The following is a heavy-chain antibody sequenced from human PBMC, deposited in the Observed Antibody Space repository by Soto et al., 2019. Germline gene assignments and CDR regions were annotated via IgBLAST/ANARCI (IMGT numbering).Heavy chain of an antibody. D-gene: IGHD1-1*01. CDR2: IWHDGKNT. V-gene: IGHV3-33*01. J-gene: IGHJ4*02. CDR1: GFTFSSYG. CDR3: ARDPVNDESCDC. Sequence: ESGGGVVQPGRSLRLSCAGSGFTFSSYGMHWVRQAPGKGLEWVAVIWHDGKNTYYADSVKGRFTISRDNSINTMYLQMTTLRAEDTAVYYCARDPVNDESCDCWGQGTLLTVSS.